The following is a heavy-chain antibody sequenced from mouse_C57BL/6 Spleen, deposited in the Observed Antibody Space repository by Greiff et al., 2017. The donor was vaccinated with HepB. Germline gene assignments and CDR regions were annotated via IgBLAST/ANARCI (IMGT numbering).Heavy chain of an antibody. Sequence: VQLQQSGPVLVKPGASVKMSCKASGYTFTDYYMNWVKQSHGKSLEWIGVINPYNGGTSYNQKFKGKATLTVDKSSSTAYMELNSLTSEDSAVYYCARGEGYLDYWGQGTTLTVSS. CDR2: INPYNGGT. CDR1: GYTFTDYY. V-gene: IGHV1-19*01. CDR3: ARGEGYLDY. J-gene: IGHJ2*01.